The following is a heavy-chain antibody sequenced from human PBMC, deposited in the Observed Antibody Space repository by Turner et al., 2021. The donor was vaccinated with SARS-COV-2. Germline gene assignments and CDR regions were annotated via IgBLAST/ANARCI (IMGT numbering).Heavy chain of an antibody. CDR3: ARHHYYDSSGYYLPPFDY. D-gene: IGHD3-22*01. V-gene: IGHV4-39*01. CDR2: IYYSGST. J-gene: IGHJ4*02. Sequence: QLQLQESGPGLVKPSETLSLTCTVSGGSISSRSYYWGWFRQPPGKGLEWIGSIYYSGSTYYNPSLKSRVTISVDTSKNQFSLKLSSVTAADTAVYYCARHHYYDSSGYYLPPFDYWGQGTLVTVSS. CDR1: GGSISSRSYY.